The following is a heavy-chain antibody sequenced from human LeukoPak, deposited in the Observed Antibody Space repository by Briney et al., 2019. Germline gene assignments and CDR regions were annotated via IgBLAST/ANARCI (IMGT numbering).Heavy chain of an antibody. CDR2: INHGGST. Sequence: PSETLSLTCAVYGGSFSGDFWSWIRQSPGKGLEWIGEINHGGSTTYNPSLQSRVTMSVDTSTNQISLKMTSVTAADTAVYYCSTDGVSGGYSSYMDVWGKGTTVTISS. CDR3: STDGVSGGYSSYMDV. D-gene: IGHD5-18*01. CDR1: GGSFSGDF. V-gene: IGHV4-34*01. J-gene: IGHJ6*03.